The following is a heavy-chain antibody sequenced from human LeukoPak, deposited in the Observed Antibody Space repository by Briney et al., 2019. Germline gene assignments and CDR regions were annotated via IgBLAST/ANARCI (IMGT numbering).Heavy chain of an antibody. CDR2: VYYSGST. V-gene: IGHV4-59*01. Sequence: SETLSLTCTVSGGSISTYYWNWIRQPPGKGLEWIAYVYYSGSTNYNPSLKSRVTVSVDTSKNQFSLKLRSVTAADTAMYYCAISYSSSWYGLEYFQHWGQGTLVTVSS. CDR1: GGSISTYY. J-gene: IGHJ1*01. CDR3: AISYSSSWYGLEYFQH. D-gene: IGHD6-13*01.